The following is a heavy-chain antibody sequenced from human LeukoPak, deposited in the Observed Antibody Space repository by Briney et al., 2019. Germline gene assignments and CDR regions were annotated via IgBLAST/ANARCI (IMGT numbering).Heavy chain of an antibody. CDR2: VAHSGST. J-gene: IGHJ4*02. Sequence: KPSETLSLTCTVSGYSVRSDYYWSWIRQPPGKGLEWIGNVAHSGSTYYNPSLKSRVTMSVDTSKNQFSLKLSSVTAADTAMYYCARYSGSLPSFDYWGQGTLVTVSS. CDR1: GYSVRSDYY. CDR3: ARYSGSLPSFDY. D-gene: IGHD1-26*01. V-gene: IGHV4-38-2*02.